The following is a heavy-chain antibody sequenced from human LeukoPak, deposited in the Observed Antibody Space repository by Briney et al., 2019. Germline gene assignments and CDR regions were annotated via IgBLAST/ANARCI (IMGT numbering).Heavy chain of an antibody. CDR2: INQGGSVK. CDR1: GFTFSSSW. CDR3: AKLLGDVTTFDY. J-gene: IGHJ4*02. Sequence: GESLRLSCAASGFTFSSSWVTWVRQAPGKGLEWVASINQGGSVKHYMDSVKGRFTISRDNSNNLLFLQMYSLRAEDTAVYYCAKLLGDVTTFDYWGQGTLVTVSS. D-gene: IGHD3-16*01. V-gene: IGHV3-7*01.